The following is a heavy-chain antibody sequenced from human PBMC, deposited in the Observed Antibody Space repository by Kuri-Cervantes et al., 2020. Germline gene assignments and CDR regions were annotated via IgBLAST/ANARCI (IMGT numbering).Heavy chain of an antibody. Sequence: GESLKISCAASGFTFSSSAMSWVRQAPGKGLEWVSTISGGYGSTYHADSVKGRFSISRDNSKNMLYVQMDSLRGDDTAVYYCAKGGLRYFDLWGRGTLVTVSS. CDR2: ISGGYGST. J-gene: IGHJ2*01. D-gene: IGHD4-17*01. V-gene: IGHV3-23*01. CDR3: AKGGLRYFDL. CDR1: GFTFSSSA.